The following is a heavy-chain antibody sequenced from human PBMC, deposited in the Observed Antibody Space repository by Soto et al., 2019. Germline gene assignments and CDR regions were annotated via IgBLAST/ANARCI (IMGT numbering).Heavy chain of an antibody. Sequence: QVQLVQSGAEVKKPGSSVKVSCRASGGTFSNYAISWVRQAPGQGLEWMGGIIPIFGTANYAQKFQGRVTITAXXTXSXTYMELSSLRSEDTAIYYRAVGSVEIVPTGRKPFDPWGQGTLVTVSS. D-gene: IGHD5-12*01. J-gene: IGHJ5*02. CDR1: GGTFSNYA. CDR3: AVGSVEIVPTGRKPFDP. CDR2: IIPIFGTA. V-gene: IGHV1-69*12.